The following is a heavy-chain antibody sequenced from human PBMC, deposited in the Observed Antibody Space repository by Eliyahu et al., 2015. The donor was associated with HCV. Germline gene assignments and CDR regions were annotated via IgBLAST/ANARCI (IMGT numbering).Heavy chain of an antibody. Sequence: EVQLVESGGGLVQPGGSLRLSCAASGFTFXSXWXHWVRQAPGKGLXWVSRINSDGSSTSYADSVKGRFTISRDNAKNTLYLQMNSLRAEDTAVYYCARGLGYCSGGSCKNWFDPWGQGTLVTVSS. D-gene: IGHD2-15*01. CDR3: ARGLGYCSGGSCKNWFDP. J-gene: IGHJ5*02. V-gene: IGHV3-74*01. CDR1: GFTFXSXW. CDR2: INSDGSST.